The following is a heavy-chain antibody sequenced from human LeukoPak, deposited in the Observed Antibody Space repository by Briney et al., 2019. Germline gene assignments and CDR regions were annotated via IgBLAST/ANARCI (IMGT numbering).Heavy chain of an antibody. CDR1: GGSISSGDYY. D-gene: IGHD1-26*01. CDR3: ARLGRLVFYFDY. J-gene: IGHJ4*02. Sequence: PSETLSLTCTVSGGSISSGDYYWSWIRQPPGKGLEWIGYIYYSGSTYYSPSLKSRVTISVDTSKNQFSLKLSSVTAADTAVYYCARLGRLVFYFDYWGQGTLVSVSS. CDR2: IYYSGST. V-gene: IGHV4-30-4*08.